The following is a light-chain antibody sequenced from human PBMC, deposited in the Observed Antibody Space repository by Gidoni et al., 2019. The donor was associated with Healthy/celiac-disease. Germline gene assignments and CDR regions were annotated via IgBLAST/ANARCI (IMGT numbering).Light chain of an antibody. V-gene: IGKV3-20*01. CDR2: GAS. CDR1: QSVSSSY. J-gene: IGKJ5*01. Sequence: IVLTQSPGTLSLSPGERATLSCRASQSVSSSYLAWYQQKPGQAPRLLIYGASSRATGIPDRLSGSGSGTDFTLTISRLEPEDFAVYYCQQYGSSPPEITFGQGTRLEIK. CDR3: QQYGSSPPEIT.